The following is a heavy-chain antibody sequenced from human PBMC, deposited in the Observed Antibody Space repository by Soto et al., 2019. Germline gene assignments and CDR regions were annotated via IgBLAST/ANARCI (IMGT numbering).Heavy chain of an antibody. J-gene: IGHJ3*02. CDR1: GGSFSWYY. Sequence: SETLSLTCAVYGGSFSWYYWSWIRQPPGKGLVWIGGINHSGSNNYNPSLKSRVTISVDTSKNQFSLKLSSVNAAYTALYYFARGTMVRGVTKGDAFDIWGQGTMVTVSS. V-gene: IGHV4-34*01. CDR2: INHSGSN. D-gene: IGHD3-10*01. CDR3: ARGTMVRGVTKGDAFDI.